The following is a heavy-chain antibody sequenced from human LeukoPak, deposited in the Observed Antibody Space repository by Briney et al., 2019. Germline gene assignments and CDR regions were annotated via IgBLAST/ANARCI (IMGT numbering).Heavy chain of an antibody. D-gene: IGHD3-22*01. CDR2: IYYIGST. CDR1: AASIRGYY. J-gene: IGHJ4*02. V-gene: IGHV4-59*01. CDR3: ARTPYYDSSGYYNDY. Sequence: SETLSLTCTVSAASIRGYYWSWIRQPPGKGLERIGYIYYIGSTNYNPSLKSRVTISVDTSKNQFSLKLRSVTAADTAVYYCARTPYYDSSGYYNDYWGQGTLVTVSS.